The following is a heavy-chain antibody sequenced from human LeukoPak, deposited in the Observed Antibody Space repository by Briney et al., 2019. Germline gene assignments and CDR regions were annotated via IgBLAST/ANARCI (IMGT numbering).Heavy chain of an antibody. CDR1: GFTFSSYS. CDR2: ISSSSSYI. V-gene: IGHV3-21*01. J-gene: IGHJ3*02. CDR3: ARAIVGFDAFDI. Sequence: GGSLRLSCAASGFTFSSYSMNWVRQAPGKGLEWVSSISSSSSYIYYADSVKGRFTISRDNAKNSLYLQMNSLRAEDTAVYYCARAIVGFDAFDIWGQETMVTVSS. D-gene: IGHD2-21*01.